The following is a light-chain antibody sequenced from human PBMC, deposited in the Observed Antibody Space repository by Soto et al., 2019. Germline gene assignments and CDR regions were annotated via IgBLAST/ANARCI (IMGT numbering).Light chain of an antibody. CDR2: GAS. CDR1: QSVSSNY. Sequence: EIVMTQSPGTLSLSPGDRATLSCRASQSVSSNYLAWYQQKPGQAPRLLISGASNRATGIPARFSGSGSGTDFTLTISSLEPEDFAVYYCQQRSNWPITFGQGTRLEIK. J-gene: IGKJ5*01. CDR3: QQRSNWPIT. V-gene: IGKV3D-20*02.